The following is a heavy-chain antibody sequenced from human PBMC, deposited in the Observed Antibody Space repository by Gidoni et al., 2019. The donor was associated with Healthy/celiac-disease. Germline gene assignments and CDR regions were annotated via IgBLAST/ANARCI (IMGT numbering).Heavy chain of an antibody. V-gene: IGHV4-61*02. CDR3: ARTQSNAYYFDY. CDR1: GGSISSCSYY. D-gene: IGHD4-4*01. CDR2: IYTSGST. J-gene: IGHJ4*02. Sequence: QVQLQESGPGLVKPSQTLSPTCTVPGGSISSCSYYWSWIRQPAGKGLEWIGRIYTSGSTNYNPSLKSRVTISVDTSKNQFSLKLSSVTAADTAVYYCARTQSNAYYFDYWGQGTLVTVSS.